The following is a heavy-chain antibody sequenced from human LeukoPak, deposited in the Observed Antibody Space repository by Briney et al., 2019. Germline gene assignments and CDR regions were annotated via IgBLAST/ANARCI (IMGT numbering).Heavy chain of an antibody. V-gene: IGHV1-8*01. CDR2: KNPNSGSS. CDR1: GYTFTNYD. Sequence: ASVKVSCKASGYTFTNYDINWVRQATGQGLEWMGYKNPNSGSSAYAQKFQGRVTITTDASISTAYMEVSGLRSEDTALYYRTREGLDYWGQGTLVTVSS. CDR3: TREGLDY. J-gene: IGHJ4*02.